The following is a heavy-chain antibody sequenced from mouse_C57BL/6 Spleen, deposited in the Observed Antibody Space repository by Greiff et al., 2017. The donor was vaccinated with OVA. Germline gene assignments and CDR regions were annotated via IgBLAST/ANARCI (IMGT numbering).Heavy chain of an antibody. CDR1: GFSLTSYG. J-gene: IGHJ3*01. CDR2: IWGVGST. V-gene: IGHV2-6*01. D-gene: IGHD1-1*01. CDR3: ASLHYYGSSPFAY. Sequence: VKLQESGPGLVAPSQSLSITCTVSGFSLTSYGVDWVRQSPGKGLEWLGVIWGVGSTNYNSALKSRLSISKDNSKSQVFLKMNSLQTDDTAMYYCASLHYYGSSPFAYWGQGTLVTVSA.